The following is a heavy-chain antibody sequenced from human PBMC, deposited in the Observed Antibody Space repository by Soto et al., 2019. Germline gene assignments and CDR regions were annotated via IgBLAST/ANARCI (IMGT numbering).Heavy chain of an antibody. Sequence: QVQLVESGGGVVQPGRSLRLSCAASGFTFSSYGMHWVRQAPGKGLEWVALIWYDGSNKYYADYVKGRFTISRDNYKNTLSLQMNGLSAEDTAVYYCARRVNYFDYWGQGTLVTVSS. CDR3: ARRVNYFDY. CDR2: IWYDGSNK. V-gene: IGHV3-33*01. CDR1: GFTFSSYG. J-gene: IGHJ4*02.